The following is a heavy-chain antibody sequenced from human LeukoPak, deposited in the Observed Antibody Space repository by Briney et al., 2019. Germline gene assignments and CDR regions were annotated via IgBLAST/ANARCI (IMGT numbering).Heavy chain of an antibody. D-gene: IGHD4-17*01. V-gene: IGHV4-61*09. Sequence: PSETLSLTCTVSGGSISSGGSYWSWIRQPAGKGLEWVGHIYTSGSTNYNPSLKSRVTISVDTSKNQFSLKLNSVTAADTAVYYCARGHDYGDYRLFFDYWGQGTLVTVSS. CDR1: GGSISSGGSY. CDR3: ARGHDYGDYRLFFDY. CDR2: IYTSGST. J-gene: IGHJ4*02.